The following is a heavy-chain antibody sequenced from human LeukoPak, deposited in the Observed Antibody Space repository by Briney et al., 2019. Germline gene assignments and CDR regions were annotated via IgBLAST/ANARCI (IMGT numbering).Heavy chain of an antibody. V-gene: IGHV5-51*01. CDR2: IYPGDSDT. D-gene: IGHD2-15*01. CDR3: ARLEDPYSGGSSYFDY. Sequence: GESLKISYKGSGYTFTTSWIAWVRQMPGKGLEWMGIIYPGDSDTRYSPSFQGQVTISADKSISTAYLQWSSLKASDTAMYYCARLEDPYSGGSSYFDYWGQGTLVTVSS. CDR1: GYTFTTSW. J-gene: IGHJ4*02.